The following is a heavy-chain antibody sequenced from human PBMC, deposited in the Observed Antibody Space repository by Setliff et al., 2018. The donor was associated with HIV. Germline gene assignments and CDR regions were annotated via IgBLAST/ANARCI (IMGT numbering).Heavy chain of an antibody. CDR3: ARARGGCSGGSCPAHHYYYYMDV. CDR2: IYYSGST. J-gene: IGHJ6*03. D-gene: IGHD2-15*01. V-gene: IGHV4-59*06. Sequence: SETLSLTCTVSGGSISSYYWSWIRQPPGKGLEWIGYIYYSGSTYYNPSLKSLVTISVDTSKNQFSLKLSSVTAADTAVYYCARARGGCSGGSCPAHHYYYYMDVWGKGTTVTVSS. CDR1: GGSISSYY.